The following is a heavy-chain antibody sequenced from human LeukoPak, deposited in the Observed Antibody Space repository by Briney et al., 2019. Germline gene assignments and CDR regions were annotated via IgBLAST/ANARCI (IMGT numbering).Heavy chain of an antibody. Sequence: PSETLSLTCTVSGGSISSGGYYWSWIRQHPGKGLEWIGYIYYSGSTYYNPSLKSRVTISVDTSKNQFSLKLSSVTAADTAVYYCARDPHSSNQPDYWGQGTLVTVSS. J-gene: IGHJ4*02. D-gene: IGHD6-13*01. CDR1: GGSISSGGYY. V-gene: IGHV4-31*03. CDR3: ARDPHSSNQPDY. CDR2: IYYSGST.